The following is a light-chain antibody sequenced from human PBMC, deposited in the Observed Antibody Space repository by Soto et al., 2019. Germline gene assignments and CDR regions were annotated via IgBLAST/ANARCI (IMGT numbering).Light chain of an antibody. V-gene: IGKV3-11*01. CDR3: QQRTNWPPLT. CDR2: DAS. CDR1: QSVGSY. J-gene: IGKJ4*01. Sequence: EIVLTQSPATLSLSPGERATLSCRASQSVGSYLAWYQQKPGQAPRLLIYDASTRATGIPARFSGSGSGTDSTLTISSLEPEDFAVYYCQQRTNWPPLTFGGGTKVEV.